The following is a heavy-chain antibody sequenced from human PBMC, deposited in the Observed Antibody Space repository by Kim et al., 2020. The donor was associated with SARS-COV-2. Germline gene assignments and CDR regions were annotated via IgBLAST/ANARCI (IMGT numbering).Heavy chain of an antibody. CDR1: GGSFSGYY. J-gene: IGHJ5*02. CDR2: INHSGST. CDR3: SSSNYDFFWTLNWFGP. D-gene: IGHD3-3*01. V-gene: IGHV4-34*01. Sequence: SETLSLTCAVYGGSFSGYYWSWIRQPPGKGLEWIGEINHSGSTNYNPSLKSRVTISVDTSKNQFSLQLSSVTAADTAVYYCSSSNYDFFWTLNWFGPWV.